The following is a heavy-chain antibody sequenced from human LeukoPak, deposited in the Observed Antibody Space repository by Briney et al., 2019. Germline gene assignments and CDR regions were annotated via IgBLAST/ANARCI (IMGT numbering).Heavy chain of an antibody. V-gene: IGHV3-33*01. J-gene: IGHJ4*02. CDR1: GFTFRSYG. CDR3: ARDSVGATSYFDY. CDR2: IWYDGSNK. Sequence: GGSLRLSCAASGFTFRSYGMHWVRQAPGKGLEWVAVIWYDGSNKYYADSVKGRFTISRDNSKNTLYLQMNSLRAEDTAVYYCARDSVGATSYFDYWGQGTLVTVSS. D-gene: IGHD1-26*01.